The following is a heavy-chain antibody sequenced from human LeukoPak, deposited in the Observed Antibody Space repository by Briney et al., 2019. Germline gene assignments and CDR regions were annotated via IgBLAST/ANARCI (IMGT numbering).Heavy chain of an antibody. CDR3: ARDFGYYDSLGYFQH. D-gene: IGHD3-22*01. J-gene: IGHJ1*01. Sequence: PGRSLRLSCAASGFTFSSYGMHWVRQAPGKGLEWVAVISYDGSNKYYADSVKGRFTISRDNSKNTLYLQMNSLRAEDTAVYYCARDFGYYDSLGYFQHWGQGTLVTVSS. CDR1: GFTFSSYG. CDR2: ISYDGSNK. V-gene: IGHV3-30*03.